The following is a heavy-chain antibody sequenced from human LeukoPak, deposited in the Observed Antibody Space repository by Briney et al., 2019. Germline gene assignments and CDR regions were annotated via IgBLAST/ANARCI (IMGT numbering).Heavy chain of an antibody. V-gene: IGHV3-48*01. Sequence: GGSLRLSCVASEVTFSSYNMNWVRQVPGKGLEWVSYINSDSSTIYYADSVKGRFTISRDNATRSLYLQMNSPRAEDTAVYYCAREGSAFGAFDPWGQGTLVTVSS. CDR3: AREGSAFGAFDP. J-gene: IGHJ5*02. CDR1: EVTFSSYN. CDR2: INSDSSTI. D-gene: IGHD1-26*01.